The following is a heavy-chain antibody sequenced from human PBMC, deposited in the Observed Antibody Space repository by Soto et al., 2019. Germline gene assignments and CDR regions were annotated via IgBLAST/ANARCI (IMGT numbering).Heavy chain of an antibody. CDR3: ARRHSSSSAFDP. V-gene: IGHV5-10-1*01. CDR1: GYSFTSYW. Sequence: GEFLKISCKGSGYSFTSYWISWVRQMPGKGLEWMGRIDPSDSYTNYSPSFQGHVTISADKSISTAYLQWSSLKASDTAMYYCARRHSSSSAFDPWGQGTLVTVSS. J-gene: IGHJ5*02. D-gene: IGHD6-13*01. CDR2: IDPSDSYT.